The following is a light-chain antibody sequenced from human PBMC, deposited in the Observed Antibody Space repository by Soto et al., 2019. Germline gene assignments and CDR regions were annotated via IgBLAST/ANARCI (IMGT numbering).Light chain of an antibody. CDR1: QSVSSSY. CDR3: QHFTNGTPWT. J-gene: IGKJ1*01. CDR2: GAS. V-gene: IGKV3-15*01. Sequence: ERELTQSPGPPSLSAGERATLSCRASQSVSSSYLAWYQQKPGQAPRLLIYGASIRATGIPARFSGSGSGTEFTLTISTLQSEDFAIYYCQHFTNGTPWTFGQGTKVDNK.